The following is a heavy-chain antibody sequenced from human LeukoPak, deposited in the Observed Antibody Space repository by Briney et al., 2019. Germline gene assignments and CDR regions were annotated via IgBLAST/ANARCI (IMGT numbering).Heavy chain of an antibody. D-gene: IGHD3-10*01. V-gene: IGHV3-48*03. CDR2: ISSSGSTI. J-gene: IGHJ5*02. Sequence: PGGSLRLSCAASGFTFSSYEMNWVRQAPGKGLEWVSYISSSGSTIYYADSVKGRFTISRDNAKNSLYLQMNSLRAEDTAVYYCAREEADYYGSGSYSGFDPWGQGTLVTVSS. CDR3: AREEADYYGSGSYSGFDP. CDR1: GFTFSSYE.